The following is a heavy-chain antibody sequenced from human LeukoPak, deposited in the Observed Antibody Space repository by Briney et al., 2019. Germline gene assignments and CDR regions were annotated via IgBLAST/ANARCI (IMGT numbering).Heavy chain of an antibody. CDR1: GYTFTSYA. Sequence: ASVKVSCKASGYTFTSYAMHWVRQAPGQRLEWMGWINAGSGNTKYSQEFQGRVTITRDTSASTAYMELSSLRSEDMAVYYCARGGYCTNGVCYSNWFDPWGQGTLVTVSS. D-gene: IGHD2-8*01. V-gene: IGHV1-3*03. CDR3: ARGGYCTNGVCYSNWFDP. J-gene: IGHJ5*02. CDR2: INAGSGNT.